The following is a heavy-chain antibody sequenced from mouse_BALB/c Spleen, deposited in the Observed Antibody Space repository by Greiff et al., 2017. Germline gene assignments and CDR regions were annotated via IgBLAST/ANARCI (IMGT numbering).Heavy chain of an antibody. Sequence: EVKLVESGGGLVKPGGSLKLSCAASGFTFSDYYMYWVRQTPEKRLEWVATISDGGSYTYYPDSVKGQFTISRDNAKNNLYLQMSSLKSEDTAMYYCARGNRYDGPSGAMDYWGQGTSVTVSS. V-gene: IGHV5-4*02. CDR1: GFTFSDYY. CDR2: ISDGGSYT. CDR3: ARGNRYDGPSGAMDY. D-gene: IGHD2-14*01. J-gene: IGHJ4*01.